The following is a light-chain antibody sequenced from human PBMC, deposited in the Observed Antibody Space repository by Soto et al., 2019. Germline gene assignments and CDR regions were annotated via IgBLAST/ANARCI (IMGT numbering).Light chain of an antibody. CDR1: QSLNSNS. Sequence: EIVLTQSPGTLSVSPGERATLSCRASQSLNSNSLAWYQQKPGQAPRLLIYNAYNSASGIPDRFSGSGSGTDFTLTISRLEPEDFVVYHCQQYDGSPRTFGQGTKVEVK. CDR3: QQYDGSPRT. CDR2: NAY. V-gene: IGKV3-20*01. J-gene: IGKJ1*01.